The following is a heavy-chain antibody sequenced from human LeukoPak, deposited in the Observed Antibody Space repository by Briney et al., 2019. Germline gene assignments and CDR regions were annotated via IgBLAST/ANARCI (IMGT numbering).Heavy chain of an antibody. D-gene: IGHD6-13*01. CDR3: AKQMMERQQYYYMDV. CDR1: GLIFSTCG. J-gene: IGHJ6*03. V-gene: IGHV3-30*02. CDR2: IRYDESAT. Sequence: GGSLRLSCVASGLIFSTCGMHWVRQAPGKGLEWLTRIRYDESATYSADSVKGRFTTSRENSKNTLYLQMNSLRGEDTAVYYCAKQMMERQQYYYMDVWGKGTSVTVSS.